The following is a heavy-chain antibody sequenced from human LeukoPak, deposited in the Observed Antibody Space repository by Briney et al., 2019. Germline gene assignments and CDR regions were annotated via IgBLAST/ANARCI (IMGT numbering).Heavy chain of an antibody. Sequence: SETLSLTCTVSGYSISSGYYWGWIRQPPGKGLEWIGSIYHSGSTYYNPSLKSRVTISVDTSKNQFSLKLSSVTAADTAVYYCARILSLPSVVAAIGDFDYWGQGTLVTVSS. CDR2: IYHSGST. CDR1: GYSISSGYY. V-gene: IGHV4-38-2*02. J-gene: IGHJ4*02. D-gene: IGHD2-15*01. CDR3: ARILSLPSVVAAIGDFDY.